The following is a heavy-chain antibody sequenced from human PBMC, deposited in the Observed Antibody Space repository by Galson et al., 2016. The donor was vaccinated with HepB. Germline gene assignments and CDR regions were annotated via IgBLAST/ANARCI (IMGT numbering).Heavy chain of an antibody. CDR2: IYSVGTT. CDR1: GLTVGNNF. CDR3: ARRADTQRRIAGWGWGVDV. V-gene: IGHV3-66*04. D-gene: IGHD6-19*01. J-gene: IGHJ6*02. Sequence: SLRLSCAASGLTVGNNFMSWVRQAPGKGLEWVSLIYSVGTTHYADSVKGRFTMSRDSSKNTVYLQMNSLRGDDTAVYYCARRADTQRRIAGWGWGVDVWGRGTTVTVSS.